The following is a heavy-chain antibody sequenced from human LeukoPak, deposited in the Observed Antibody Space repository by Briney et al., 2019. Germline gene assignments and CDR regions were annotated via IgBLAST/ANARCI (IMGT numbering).Heavy chain of an antibody. V-gene: IGHV3-23*01. Sequence: RTGGSLRLSCAASGFTFSSYAMSWVRQAPGKGLEWVSAISGSGGSTYYADSVKGRFAISRDNSKNTLYLQMNSLRAEDTAVYYCAKDTDFWSGSLDYWGQGTLVTVSS. CDR1: GFTFSSYA. D-gene: IGHD3-3*01. CDR2: ISGSGGST. J-gene: IGHJ4*02. CDR3: AKDTDFWSGSLDY.